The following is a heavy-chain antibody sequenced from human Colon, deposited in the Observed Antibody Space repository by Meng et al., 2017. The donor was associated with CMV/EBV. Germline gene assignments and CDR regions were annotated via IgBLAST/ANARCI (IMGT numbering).Heavy chain of an antibody. CDR3: ARTWRRYDSGGYFDY. V-gene: IGHV3-9*01. CDR1: GFSFDGFA. CDR2: IYWDSATT. D-gene: IGHD3-22*01. J-gene: IGHJ4*02. Sequence: SLKISCAAFGFSFDGFAMHWVRQAPGKGLEWVSGIYWDSATTGYADSVKGRFTISRDDAKNSLYLQMNNLTPEDTALYYCARTWRRYDSGGYFDYWGQGTLVTVSS.